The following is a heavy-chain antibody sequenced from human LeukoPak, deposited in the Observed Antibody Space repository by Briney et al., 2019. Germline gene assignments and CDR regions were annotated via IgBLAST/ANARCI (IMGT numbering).Heavy chain of an antibody. CDR1: GGSISSSSYY. J-gene: IGHJ4*02. CDR3: ARGGIAAAGRGSDY. Sequence: SETLSLTCTVSGGSISSSSYYWGWIRQPPGKGLEWIGSIYYSGSTNYNPSLKSRVTISVDTSKNQFSLKLSSVTAADTAVYYCARGGIAAAGRGSDYWGQGTLVTVSS. V-gene: IGHV4-39*07. CDR2: IYYSGST. D-gene: IGHD6-13*01.